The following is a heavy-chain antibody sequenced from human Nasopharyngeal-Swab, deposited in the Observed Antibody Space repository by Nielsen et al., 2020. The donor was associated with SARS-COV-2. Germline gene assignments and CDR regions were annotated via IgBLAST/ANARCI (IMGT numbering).Heavy chain of an antibody. CDR3: ARAQPDLAIFGVVTGMDV. J-gene: IGHJ6*02. CDR2: IYYTGST. D-gene: IGHD3-3*01. Sequence: SETLSLTCTVSGGSISSSSYYWSWIRQTPGKGLEYIGYIYYTGSTNYNPSLKSRVTISVDTSKNQFSLKVSSVTAADTAVYYCARAQPDLAIFGVVTGMDVWGQGTTVTVSS. CDR1: GGSISSSSYY. V-gene: IGHV4-61*01.